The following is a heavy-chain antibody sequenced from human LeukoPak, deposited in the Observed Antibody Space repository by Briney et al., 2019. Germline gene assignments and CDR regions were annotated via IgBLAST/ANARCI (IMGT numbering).Heavy chain of an antibody. Sequence: ASETLSLTCTVSSVSISSISYYWGWIRQPPGKGLEWIGSIYYSGTTYYNPSLKSRVTISVDTSKNQFSLKLSSVTAADTALYYCAKHYMGSSYNHGLDCWGQGTLVTVSS. CDR2: IYYSGTT. V-gene: IGHV4-39*01. J-gene: IGHJ4*02. D-gene: IGHD3-10*01. CDR1: SVSISSISYY. CDR3: AKHYMGSSYNHGLDC.